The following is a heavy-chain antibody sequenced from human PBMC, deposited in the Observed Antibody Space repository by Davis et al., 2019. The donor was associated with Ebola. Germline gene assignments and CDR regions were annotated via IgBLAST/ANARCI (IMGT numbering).Heavy chain of an antibody. CDR3: AREIEYYEMLTGYFPY. CDR1: GFTFSTYW. D-gene: IGHD3-9*01. J-gene: IGHJ4*02. CDR2: INQDGSEK. V-gene: IGHV3-7*03. Sequence: GESLKLSCAASGFTFSTYWMNWVRQAPGKGLEWVANINQDGSEKYYVDSVKGRFTISRDNAKNSLYLQMNSLRAEDTAVYYCAREIEYYEMLTGYFPYWGQGTLVTVSS.